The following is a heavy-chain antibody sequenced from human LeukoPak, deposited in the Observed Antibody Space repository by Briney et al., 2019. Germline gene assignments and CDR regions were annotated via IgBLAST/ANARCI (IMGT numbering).Heavy chain of an antibody. Sequence: PGGSLRLSCAASGSTFSSYSMNWVRQAPGKGLEWVSSISSSSSYIYYADSVKGRFTISRDNAKNSLYLQMNSLRAEDTAVYYCARVSGDDFWSGFDYWGQGTLVTVSS. D-gene: IGHD3-3*01. CDR1: GSTFSSYS. J-gene: IGHJ4*02. CDR3: ARVSGDDFWSGFDY. CDR2: ISSSSSYI. V-gene: IGHV3-21*01.